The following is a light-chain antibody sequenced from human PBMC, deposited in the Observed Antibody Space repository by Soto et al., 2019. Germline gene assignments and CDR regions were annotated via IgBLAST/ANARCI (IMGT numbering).Light chain of an antibody. V-gene: IGLV2-14*01. CDR1: SSDIGGYKY. CDR2: DVS. J-gene: IGLJ1*01. CDR3: RSYTGGSTYV. Sequence: QSALTQPASVSGSPGQSITISFTGTSSDIGGYKYVSWYQQHPGKAPKLMIYDVSNRPSGVSNRFSGSKSGNTATLTISGLQGEDEAEYYCRSYTGGSTYVFGTGTRSPS.